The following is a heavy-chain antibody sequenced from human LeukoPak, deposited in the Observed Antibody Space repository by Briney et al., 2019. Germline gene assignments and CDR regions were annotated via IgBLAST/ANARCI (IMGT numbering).Heavy chain of an antibody. CDR3: ARVAMYSGYDLVDAFDI. D-gene: IGHD5-12*01. CDR2: IYPGDSDT. J-gene: IGHJ3*02. Sequence: GESLKISCKGSGYSFTSYWIGWVRQMPGKGLEWMWIIYPGDSDTRYSPSFQGQVTISADKSISTAYLQWSSLKASDTAMYYCARVAMYSGYDLVDAFDIWGQGTMVTVSS. V-gene: IGHV5-51*01. CDR1: GYSFTSYW.